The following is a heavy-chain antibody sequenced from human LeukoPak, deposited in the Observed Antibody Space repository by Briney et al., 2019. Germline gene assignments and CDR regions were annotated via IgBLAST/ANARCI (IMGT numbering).Heavy chain of an antibody. J-gene: IGHJ4*02. CDR1: GFTFSDHH. CDR2: VRDKARSYTT. CDR3: ARGPSRVRGVYTGDH. V-gene: IGHV3-72*01. D-gene: IGHD3-10*01. Sequence: GGPLRLSCAASGFTFSDHHMDWVRQAPGKGLEWVGRVRDKARSYTTEYAASVKGRFTISRDESKNSLNLQMNSLKTEDTAVYYCARGPSRVRGVYTGDHWGQGTLVTVSS.